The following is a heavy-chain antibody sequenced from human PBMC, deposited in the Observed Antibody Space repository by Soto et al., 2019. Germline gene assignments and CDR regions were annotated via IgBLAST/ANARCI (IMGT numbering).Heavy chain of an antibody. CDR3: ARLGGSGGDSIEH. V-gene: IGHV3-33*01. CDR1: GFPFSKYG. CDR2: IWYDGSKK. J-gene: IGHJ4*02. D-gene: IGHD3-10*01. Sequence: QVPLVESGGGVVQPGRSLRLSCAASGFPFSKYGMHWVRQAPGKGLEWVAIIWYDGSKKYYGDSVKGRFTISRDNSKDTLFLQMNSLRADDTAMYYCARLGGSGGDSIEHWGQGTLVTVSS.